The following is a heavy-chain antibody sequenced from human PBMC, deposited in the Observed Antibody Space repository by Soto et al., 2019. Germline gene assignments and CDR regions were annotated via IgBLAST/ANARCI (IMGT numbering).Heavy chain of an antibody. Sequence: PGESLKISCKGSGYSFTSYWISWVRQMPGKGLEWMGRIDPSDSYTNYSPSFQGYVTISADKSISTAYLQWSSLKASDTAMYYCARQRQGSSWYNYYYGMDVWGQGTTVTVSS. J-gene: IGHJ6*02. D-gene: IGHD6-13*01. CDR3: ARQRQGSSWYNYYYGMDV. CDR2: IDPSDSYT. V-gene: IGHV5-10-1*01. CDR1: GYSFTSYW.